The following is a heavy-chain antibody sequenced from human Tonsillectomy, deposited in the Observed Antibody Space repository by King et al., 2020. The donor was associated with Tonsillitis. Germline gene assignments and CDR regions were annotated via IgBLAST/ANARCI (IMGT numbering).Heavy chain of an antibody. CDR2: IFYDGSTK. CDR3: ARAIQGYSYGYYFDY. CDR1: GFTFSSYA. J-gene: IGHJ4*02. D-gene: IGHD5-18*01. V-gene: IGHV3-30-3*01. Sequence: HVQLVESGGGVVQPGRSLRLSCAASGFTFSSYAIHWVRQAPGKGLAWVSVIFYDGSTKYSADSVKGRFTISRDNSKNTLSLQMNSLSAEDTAVYYCARAIQGYSYGYYFDYWGQGTLVTVSS.